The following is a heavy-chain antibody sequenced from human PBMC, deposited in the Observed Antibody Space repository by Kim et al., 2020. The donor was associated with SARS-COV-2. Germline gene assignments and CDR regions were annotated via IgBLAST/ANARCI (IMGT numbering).Heavy chain of an antibody. CDR1: GFTFSSYE. CDR2: ISSSGSTI. V-gene: IGHV3-48*03. CDR3: ARDGEGGYSGDY. D-gene: IGHD5-12*01. J-gene: IGHJ4*02. Sequence: GGSLRLSCAASGFTFSSYEMNWVRQAPGKGLEWVSYISSSGSTIYYADSVKGRFTISRDNAKNSLYLQMNSLRAEDTAVYYCARDGEGGYSGDYWGQGTLVTVSS.